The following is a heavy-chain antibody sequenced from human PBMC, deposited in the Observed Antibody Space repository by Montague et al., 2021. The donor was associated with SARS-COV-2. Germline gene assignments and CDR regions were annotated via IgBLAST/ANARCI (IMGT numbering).Heavy chain of an antibody. CDR1: GFSLSTSEVG. J-gene: IGHJ5*02. CDR3: AHFGILRYFDP. CDR2: XYGDDDN. V-gene: IGHV2-5*02. Sequence: PALVKPTQTLTLTCTFSGFSLSTSEVGVGWIRQPPGKAPEFLALXYGDDDNRYKQSLKSRLTITKVTSKNQVVLTMTNVDPVDTATYYCAHFGILRYFDPWGQGTLVTVSS. D-gene: IGHD3-9*01.